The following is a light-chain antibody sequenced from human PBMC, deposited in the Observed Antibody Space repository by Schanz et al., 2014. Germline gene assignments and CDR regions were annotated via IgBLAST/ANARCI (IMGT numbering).Light chain of an antibody. Sequence: EIVMTQSPVTLSVSPGEGATLSCRASQSVSSNLAWYQQKPGLAPRLLIFDSSRRATGIPDRFSGSVSGTDFTLTISRLEPEDFAVYYCQQYGSSPSYTFGQGTKLEIK. V-gene: IGKV3-20*01. CDR1: QSVSSN. J-gene: IGKJ2*01. CDR2: DSS. CDR3: QQYGSSPSYT.